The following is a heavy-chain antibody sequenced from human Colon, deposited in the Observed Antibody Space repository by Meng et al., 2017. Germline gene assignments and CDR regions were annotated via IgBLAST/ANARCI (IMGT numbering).Heavy chain of an antibody. D-gene: IGHD5-18*01. V-gene: IGHV3-15*01. J-gene: IGHJ4*02. CDR3: TTARLVDTAMVYYFDY. Sequence: GESLKISCAASGFTLSNAWMSWVRQAPGKGLEWVGRIKSKTDGGTTDYAAPVKGRFTIPRDDSKNTLYLQMNSLKTEDTAVYYCTTARLVDTAMVYYFDYWGQGTLVTVSS. CDR1: GFTLSNAW. CDR2: IKSKTDGGTT.